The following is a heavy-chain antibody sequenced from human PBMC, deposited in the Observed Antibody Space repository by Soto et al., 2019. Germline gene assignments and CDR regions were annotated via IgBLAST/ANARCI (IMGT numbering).Heavy chain of an antibody. Sequence: SETLSLTCAVYGGSFSGYYCSWIRQPPGKGLEWIGELNDSGGTNYNASLKSRVSISVDTSKNQFSLKLSFVTAADTAVYYCARGRGGVQHWGHGTLVTVSS. V-gene: IGHV4-34*01. CDR3: ARGRGGVQH. CDR2: LNDSGGT. D-gene: IGHD3-10*01. CDR1: GGSFSGYY. J-gene: IGHJ1*01.